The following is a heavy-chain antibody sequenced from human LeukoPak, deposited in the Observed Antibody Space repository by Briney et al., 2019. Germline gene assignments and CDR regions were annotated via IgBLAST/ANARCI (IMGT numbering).Heavy chain of an antibody. D-gene: IGHD3-22*01. Sequence: GGTLRLSCAASGFTFSSYGMSWVRQAPGKGLEWVSAISGSGGSTYYADSVKGRFTISRDNSTNTLYLQMNSVKAEDTAVYYCAKYSHDSSGSYDYWGQGTLVTVSS. CDR1: GFTFSSYG. CDR2: ISGSGGST. J-gene: IGHJ4*02. CDR3: AKYSHDSSGSYDY. V-gene: IGHV3-23*01.